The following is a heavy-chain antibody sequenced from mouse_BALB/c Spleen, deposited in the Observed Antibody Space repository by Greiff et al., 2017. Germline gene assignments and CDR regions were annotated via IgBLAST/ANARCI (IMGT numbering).Heavy chain of an antibody. J-gene: IGHJ2*01. V-gene: IGHV3-6*02. D-gene: IGHD2-1*01. CDR2: ISYDGSN. CDR3: ARGKGIYYGLDY. Sequence: VQLKQSGPGLVKPSQSLSLTCSVTGYSITSGYYWNWIRQFPGNKLEWMGYISYDGSNNYNPSLKNRISITRDTSKNQFFLKLNSVTTEDTATYYCARGKGIYYGLDYWGQGTTLTVSS. CDR1: GYSITSGYY.